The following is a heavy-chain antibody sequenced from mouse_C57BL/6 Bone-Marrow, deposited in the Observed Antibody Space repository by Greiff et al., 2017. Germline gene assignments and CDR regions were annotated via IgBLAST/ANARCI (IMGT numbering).Heavy chain of an antibody. Sequence: EVQGVESGGGLVQPGESLKLSCESNEYEFPSHDMSWVRKTPEKRLELVAAINSDGGSTYYPDTMERRFIISRDNTQKTLYLQMSSLRSEDTALYYCAIHMTTVVARYFDVWGTGTSVTVSS. CDR1: EYEFPSHD. CDR2: INSDGGST. CDR3: AIHMTTVVARYFDV. V-gene: IGHV5-2*01. D-gene: IGHD1-1*01. J-gene: IGHJ1*03.